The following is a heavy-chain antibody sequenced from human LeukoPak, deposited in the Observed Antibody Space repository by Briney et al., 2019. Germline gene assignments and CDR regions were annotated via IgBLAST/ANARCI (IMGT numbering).Heavy chain of an antibody. D-gene: IGHD6-19*01. J-gene: IGHJ5*02. Sequence: SETLSLTCTVSGYSISRGYYWGWIRQPPGKGLEWIGSIYHSGKTYYNPSLKGRVTISLDTSKNQFSLNLSSVTAADTSVYFCARDRIAVSDPPNWFDPWGQGTLVTVSS. CDR2: IYHSGKT. CDR3: ARDRIAVSDPPNWFDP. V-gene: IGHV4-38-2*02. CDR1: GYSISRGYY.